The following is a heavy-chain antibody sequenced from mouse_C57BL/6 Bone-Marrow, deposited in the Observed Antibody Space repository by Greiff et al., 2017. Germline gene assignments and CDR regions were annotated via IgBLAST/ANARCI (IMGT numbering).Heavy chain of an antibody. D-gene: IGHD3-3*01. J-gene: IGHJ4*01. V-gene: IGHV1-55*01. CDR2: IYPGSGST. CDR3: ARGTAFYAMDY. Sequence: QVQLQQSGAELMKPGASVKMSCKASGYTFTSYWITWVKQRPGQGLEWIGDIYPGSGSTNYNEKFKSKATLTVDTSSSTAYMQLSSLTSEDSAVYYCARGTAFYAMDYWGQGTSVTVSS. CDR1: GYTFTSYW.